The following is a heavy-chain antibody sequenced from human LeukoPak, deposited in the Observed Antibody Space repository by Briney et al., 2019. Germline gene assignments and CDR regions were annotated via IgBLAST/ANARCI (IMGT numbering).Heavy chain of an antibody. CDR3: ARVRAVPAAIAFDI. Sequence: PSETRSLACTVSGGSLSSYFWSWVRQPPGKGLEWIGYIYYSGSTNYNPSLKSRVTISVDTSKNQFSLKLSSVTAADTAVYYCARVRAVPAAIAFDIWGQGTIVTVSS. V-gene: IGHV4-59*01. CDR2: IYYSGST. CDR1: GGSLSSYF. D-gene: IGHD2-2*02. J-gene: IGHJ3*02.